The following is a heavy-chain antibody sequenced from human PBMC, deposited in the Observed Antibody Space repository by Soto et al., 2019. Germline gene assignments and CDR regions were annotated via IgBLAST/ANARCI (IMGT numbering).Heavy chain of an antibody. J-gene: IGHJ5*02. V-gene: IGHV1-46*01. Sequence: ASVKVSCKASGYTFTSYYMHWVRQAPGQGLEWMGIINPSGGSTSYAQKFQGRVTMTRDTSTSTVYMELSSLRSEDTAVYYCARVEKTTVTRGGGFDPWGQGTLVTVSS. CDR1: GYTFTSYY. D-gene: IGHD4-17*01. CDR3: ARVEKTTVTRGGGFDP. CDR2: INPSGGST.